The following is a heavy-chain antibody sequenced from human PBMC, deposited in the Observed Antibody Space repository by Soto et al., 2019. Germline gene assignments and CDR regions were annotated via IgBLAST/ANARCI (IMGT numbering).Heavy chain of an antibody. J-gene: IGHJ4*02. CDR3: TIVRVADSALDH. D-gene: IGHD3-10*02. V-gene: IGHV3-30*05. CDR1: GFIFSNNG. CDR2: MSYDGSDT. Sequence: GGSLRLSCVGSGFIFSNNGMHWVRQTPGKGLEWVAFMSYDGSDTFYADSVEGRFTISRDNSKNTLFLHMSNLRAEGTAMYYCTIVRVADSALDHWGQGTLVTVSS.